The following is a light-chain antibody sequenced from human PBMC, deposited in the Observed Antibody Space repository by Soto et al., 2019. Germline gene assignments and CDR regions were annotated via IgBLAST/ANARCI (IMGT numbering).Light chain of an antibody. J-gene: IGLJ1*01. CDR2: DVS. CDR3: SSYTSSSTLS. V-gene: IGLV2-14*01. Sequence: QSALTRPASVSGSPGQSITISCTGTSSDVGGYNYVSWYQQHPGKAPKLMIYDVSNRPSGVSNRFSGSKSGNTASLTISGLQAEDEADYYCSSYTSSSTLSFGTGTKLTVL. CDR1: SSDVGGYNY.